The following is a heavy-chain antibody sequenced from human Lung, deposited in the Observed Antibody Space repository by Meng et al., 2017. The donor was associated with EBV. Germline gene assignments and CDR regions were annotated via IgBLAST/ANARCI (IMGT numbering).Heavy chain of an antibody. CDR3: GRDQGRELINH. CDR1: GDSISSDIW. Sequence: VQLPVSGPGLVKPSGTLSLTCTVSGDSISSDIWWSWVRQPPGKGLEWIGEVYHRGDTNYNPSLKSRVDISVDKSKNQFYLSLFSVTAADTAVYYCGRDQGRELINHWGQGTLVTVSS. V-gene: IGHV4-4*02. D-gene: IGHD1-7*01. J-gene: IGHJ4*02. CDR2: VYHRGDT.